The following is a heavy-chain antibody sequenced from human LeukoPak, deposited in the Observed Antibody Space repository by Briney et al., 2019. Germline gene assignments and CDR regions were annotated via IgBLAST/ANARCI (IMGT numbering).Heavy chain of an antibody. D-gene: IGHD4-11*01. J-gene: IGHJ4*02. Sequence: GGSLRLSCAASGFTFSSYAMSWVRQAPGKGLEWVSAISGSGGSTYYADSVKGRFTISRANSKNTLYLQMNTLRAEDTAVYYCAKQAGAVYSNFDYWGQGTLVTVSS. CDR3: AKQAGAVYSNFDY. V-gene: IGHV3-23*01. CDR2: ISGSGGST. CDR1: GFTFSSYA.